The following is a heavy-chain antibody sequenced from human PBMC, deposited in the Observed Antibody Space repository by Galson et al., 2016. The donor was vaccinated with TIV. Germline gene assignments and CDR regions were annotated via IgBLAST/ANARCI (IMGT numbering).Heavy chain of an antibody. V-gene: IGHV3-33*01. J-gene: IGHJ3*01. CDR3: SSDDDGDPDSLEG. CDR2: IVYDGQNN. D-gene: IGHD1-1*01. CDR1: GFTFSRYG. Sequence: SLRLSCAASGFTFSRYGMHWVRQAPGKGLEWVAVIVYDGQNNSQADSVRGRFTISRDNSEDTLNLEMNSLRAEDTALYYCSSDDDGDPDSLEGWGQGTMVTVSS.